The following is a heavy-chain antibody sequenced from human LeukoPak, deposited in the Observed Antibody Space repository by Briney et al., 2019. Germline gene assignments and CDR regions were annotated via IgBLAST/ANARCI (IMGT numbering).Heavy chain of an antibody. J-gene: IGHJ3*02. CDR2: IIPIFGTA. CDR1: GGTFSSYA. V-gene: IGHV1-69*13. CDR3: ARGSYPHDAFDI. Sequence: ASVKVSCKASGGTFSSYAISWVRQAPGQGLEWMGGIIPIFGTANYAQKFQGRVTITADESTSTAYMELSSLRSEDTAVYYCARGSYPHDAFDIWGQGTMVTVSS. D-gene: IGHD1-26*01.